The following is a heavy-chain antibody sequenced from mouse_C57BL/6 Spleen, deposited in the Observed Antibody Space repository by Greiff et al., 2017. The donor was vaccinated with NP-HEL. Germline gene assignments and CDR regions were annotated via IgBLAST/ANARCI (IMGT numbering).Heavy chain of an antibody. CDR3: ARSTMITTYAMDY. D-gene: IGHD2-4*01. CDR2: FTMYSDAT. CDR1: YFAFMASA. V-gene: IGHV1-49*01. Sequence: LVESGAELVRPGSSVKLSCKDSYFAFMASAMHWVKQRPGHGLEWIGSFTMYSDATEYSENFKGKATLTANTSSSTAYMELSSLTSEDSAVYYCARSTMITTYAMDYWGQGTSVTVSS. J-gene: IGHJ4*01.